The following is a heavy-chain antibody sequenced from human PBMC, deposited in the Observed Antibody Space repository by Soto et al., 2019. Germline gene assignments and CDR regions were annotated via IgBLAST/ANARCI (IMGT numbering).Heavy chain of an antibody. CDR3: ARARSFGRAAPLNWFDP. Sequence: QVQLVQSGAEVKKPGASVKVSCKASGYTFTSYGISWVRQAPGQGLEWVGWISAYNGNTNYAQKLQGRVTMTTDTSTSTAYMELRSLRSDDTAVYYCARARSFGRAAPLNWFDPWGQGTLVTVSS. J-gene: IGHJ5*02. CDR1: GYTFTSYG. V-gene: IGHV1-18*01. D-gene: IGHD2-15*01. CDR2: ISAYNGNT.